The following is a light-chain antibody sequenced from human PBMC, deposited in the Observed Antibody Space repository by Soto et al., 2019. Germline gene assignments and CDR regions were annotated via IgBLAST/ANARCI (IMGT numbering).Light chain of an antibody. CDR2: EGS. J-gene: IGLJ1*01. CDR3: CSYAGSSSYV. CDR1: SSDVGTYNL. V-gene: IGLV2-23*01. Sequence: QSALTPPASVSGSPGQSITISCTGTSSDVGTYNLVSWYQQHPGKAPKVMIYEGSKRPSGVSNRFSGSKSGNTASLTISGLQAEDEADYYCCSYAGSSSYVFGTGTKLTVL.